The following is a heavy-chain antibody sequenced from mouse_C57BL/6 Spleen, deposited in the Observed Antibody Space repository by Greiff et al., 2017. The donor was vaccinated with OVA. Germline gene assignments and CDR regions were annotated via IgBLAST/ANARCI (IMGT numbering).Heavy chain of an antibody. V-gene: IGHV1-82*01. J-gene: IGHJ3*01. CDR1: GYAFSSSW. D-gene: IGHD1-1*01. Sequence: VKVVESGPELVKPGASVKISCKASGYAFSSSWMNWVKQRPGKGLEWIGRIYPGDGDTNYNGKFKGKATLTADKSSSTAYMQLSSLTSEDSAVYFCARYYGSSPWFAYWGQGTLVTVSA. CDR3: ARYYGSSPWFAY. CDR2: IYPGDGDT.